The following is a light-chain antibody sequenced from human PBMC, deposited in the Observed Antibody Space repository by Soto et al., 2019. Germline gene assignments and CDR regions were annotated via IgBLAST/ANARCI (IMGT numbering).Light chain of an antibody. CDR3: CSYADSSSFRVL. V-gene: IGLV2-11*01. CDR2: DVT. Sequence: QSALPQPRSVSGSPGQSVPISCTGTSSDVGVYNYVSWYQQHPGKAPKLIIYDVTKRPSGVPDRFSGSKSANTASLIISGLQAADEAEYYCCCCSYADSSSFRVLFGGGTQLTVL. CDR1: SSDVGVYNY. J-gene: IGLJ2*01.